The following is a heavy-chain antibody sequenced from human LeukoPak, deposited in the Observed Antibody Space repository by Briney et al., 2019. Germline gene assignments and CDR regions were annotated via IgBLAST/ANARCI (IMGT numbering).Heavy chain of an antibody. V-gene: IGHV4-34*01. J-gene: IGHJ4*01. CDR2: INHSGST. Sequence: SETLSVSCAEYGGSSSGYSWSGIRQPPGKGLEWIGEINHSGSTNYNPSLKSRVTISVDTSENQFSLKLSSVTAADTAVYYGARGDFNCSIWGQGTLVTVPS. CDR1: GGSSSGYS. D-gene: IGHD2-2*01. CDR3: ARGDFNCSI.